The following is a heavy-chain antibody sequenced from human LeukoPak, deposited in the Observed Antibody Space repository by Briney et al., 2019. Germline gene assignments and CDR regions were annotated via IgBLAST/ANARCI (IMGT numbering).Heavy chain of an antibody. CDR3: ARAWCTGGSCPNGLNY. J-gene: IGHJ4*02. Sequence: PGGSLRLSCAASGFTFSSYWMHWVRQGPGKGLVWVSRINGDGTSTNYADSVKGRFTISRDNAKNTLYLQMNSLRAADTAVYYCARAWCTGGSCPNGLNYWGPGTLVTVSS. CDR1: GFTFSSYW. V-gene: IGHV3-74*01. D-gene: IGHD2-15*01. CDR2: INGDGTST.